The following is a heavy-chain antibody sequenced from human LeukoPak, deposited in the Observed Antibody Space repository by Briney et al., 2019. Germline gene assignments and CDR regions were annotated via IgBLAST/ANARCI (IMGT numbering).Heavy chain of an antibody. D-gene: IGHD7-27*01. CDR2: IGSSGGGI. J-gene: IGHJ4*02. Sequence: GGSLRLSCAASGFTFSTYTMYWVRHPPGKRLEWVSIIGSSGGGIHYADSVKGRFTISRDNSKNALYLQMNSLRVEDTAVYYCAIDPSWGTHSWGQGVLVTVSS. CDR3: AIDPSWGTHS. CDR1: GFTFSTYT. V-gene: IGHV3-23*01.